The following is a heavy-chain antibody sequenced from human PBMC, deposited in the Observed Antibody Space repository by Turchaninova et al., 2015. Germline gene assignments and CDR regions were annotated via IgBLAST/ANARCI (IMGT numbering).Heavy chain of an antibody. CDR3: ARDAGRVLIIGVVNYFDY. CDR2: INPANGNT. Sequence: QVQLVPSGAAVKKPGASVKVSCKTSGYLFSSNAFHWVRKAPGQRLELMGCINPANGNTAYAQKFKGRVTITRDASARTAYIELSSLRSEDTAVYYCARDAGRVLIIGVVNYFDYWGLGTRVTVSS. D-gene: IGHD3-3*01. V-gene: IGHV1-3*01. CDR1: GYLFSSNA. J-gene: IGHJ4*02.